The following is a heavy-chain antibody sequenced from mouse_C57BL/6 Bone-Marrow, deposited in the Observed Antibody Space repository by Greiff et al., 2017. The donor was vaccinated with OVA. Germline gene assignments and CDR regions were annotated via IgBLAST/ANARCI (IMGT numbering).Heavy chain of an antibody. CDR3: TTYDYSGYNYAMDY. Sequence: VHVKQSGAELVRPGASVKLSCTASGFNIKDDYMHWVKQRPEQGLEWIGWIDPENGDTEYASKFQGKATITADTSSNTAYLQLSSLTSEDTAVYYCTTYDYSGYNYAMDYWGQGTSVTVSS. D-gene: IGHD2-4*01. V-gene: IGHV14-4*01. CDR2: IDPENGDT. J-gene: IGHJ4*01. CDR1: GFNIKDDY.